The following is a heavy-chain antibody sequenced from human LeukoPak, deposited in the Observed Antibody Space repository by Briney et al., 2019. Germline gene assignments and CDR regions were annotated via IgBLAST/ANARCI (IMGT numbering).Heavy chain of an antibody. V-gene: IGHV1-8*03. CDR1: GYTFTSYD. J-gene: IGHJ6*03. Sequence: GASVKVSRKASGYTFTSYDINWVRQATGQGLEWMGWMNPNSGNTGYAQKFQGRVTITRNTSISTAYMELSSLRSEDTAVYYCARGYGGLLDYYYYMDVWGKGTTVTVSS. D-gene: IGHD4/OR15-4a*01. CDR3: ARGYGGLLDYYYYMDV. CDR2: MNPNSGNT.